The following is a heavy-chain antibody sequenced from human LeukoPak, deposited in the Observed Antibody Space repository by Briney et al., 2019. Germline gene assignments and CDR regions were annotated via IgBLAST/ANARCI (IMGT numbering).Heavy chain of an antibody. D-gene: IGHD3-3*01. V-gene: IGHV3-23*01. J-gene: IGHJ3*02. CDR2: ISGSGGST. Sequence: PGGSLRLSCAASGFTFSSHAMSWVRQAPGKGLEWVSAISGSGGSTYYADSVKGRFTISRDNSKNTLYLQMNSLRAEDTAVYYCAKAPSYYDFWSGYSDAFDIWGQGTMVTVSS. CDR3: AKAPSYYDFWSGYSDAFDI. CDR1: GFTFSSHA.